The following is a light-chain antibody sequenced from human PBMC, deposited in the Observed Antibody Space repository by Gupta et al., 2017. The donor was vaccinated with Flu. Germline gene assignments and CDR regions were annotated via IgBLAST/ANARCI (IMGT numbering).Light chain of an antibody. CDR3: GAWQTSLSVGV. CDR1: DY. CDR2: EDG. V-gene: IGLV1-51*02. Sequence: HSVLTQPPSASAAPDQKVLLSRPGGDYVSWYQQLPGADPRLLMYEDGTRPSGIPARFSASKSGASATLAITGLRTGDEAAYYCGAWQTSLSVGVFGGGTKGTVL. J-gene: IGLJ3*02.